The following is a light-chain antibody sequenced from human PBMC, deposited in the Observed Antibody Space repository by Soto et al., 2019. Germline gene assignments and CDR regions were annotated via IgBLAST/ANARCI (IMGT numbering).Light chain of an antibody. CDR3: SSYRTSSTWV. CDR2: DVN. Sequence: QSVLTQPASVSGSPGQSITISCTGTSGDVGVYNYVSWYQQHPGKAPKLMFYDVNNRPSGVSNRFSGSKSGNKASLTISGLHAEDEADYYCSSYRTSSTWVFGGGTKLTVL. V-gene: IGLV2-14*01. CDR1: SGDVGVYNY. J-gene: IGLJ3*02.